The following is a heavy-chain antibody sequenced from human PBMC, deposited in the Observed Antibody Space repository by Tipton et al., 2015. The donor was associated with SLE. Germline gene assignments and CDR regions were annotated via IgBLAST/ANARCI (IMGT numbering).Heavy chain of an antibody. CDR1: GFTFSSYG. Sequence: SLRLSCAASGFTFSSYGMHWVRQAPGKGLEWVAFIRYDGSNKYYADSVKGRFTISRDNSKNTLYLQMNSLRAEDTAVYYCAQSGSSWSFYYYYGMDVWGQGTTVTVSS. D-gene: IGHD6-13*01. CDR3: AQSGSSWSFYYYYGMDV. CDR2: IRYDGSNK. V-gene: IGHV3-30*02. J-gene: IGHJ6*02.